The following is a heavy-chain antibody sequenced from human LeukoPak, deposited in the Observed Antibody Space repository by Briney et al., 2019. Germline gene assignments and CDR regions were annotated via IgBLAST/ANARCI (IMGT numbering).Heavy chain of an antibody. CDR1: GGTFSSYA. Sequence: SVKVSCKASGGTFSSYAISWVRQAPGQGLEWMGRIIPIFGTANYAQKFEGRVTITTDESTSIAYMELSSMRSEDTAVYYCAREVYYYDSSGYPKPYYFDYWGQGTLVTVSS. CDR2: IIPIFGTA. CDR3: AREVYYYDSSGYPKPYYFDY. J-gene: IGHJ4*02. D-gene: IGHD3-22*01. V-gene: IGHV1-69*05.